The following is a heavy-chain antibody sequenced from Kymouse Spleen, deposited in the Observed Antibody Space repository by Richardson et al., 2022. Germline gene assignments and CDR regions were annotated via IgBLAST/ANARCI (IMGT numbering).Heavy chain of an antibody. CDR1: GGSISSSSYY. V-gene: IGHV4-39*01. CDR3: ARQNNPTYYYGSGSYFDY. CDR2: IYYSGST. D-gene: IGHD3-10*01. J-gene: IGHJ4*02. Sequence: QLQLQESGPGLVKPSETLSLTCTVSGGSISSSSYYWGWIRQPPGKGLEWIGSIYYSGSTYYNPSLKSRVTISVDTSKNQFSLKLSSVTAADTAVYYCARQNNPTYYYGSGSYFDYWGQGTLVTVSS.